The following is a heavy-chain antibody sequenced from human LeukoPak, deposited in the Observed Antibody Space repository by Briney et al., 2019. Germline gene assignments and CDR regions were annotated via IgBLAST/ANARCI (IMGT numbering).Heavy chain of an antibody. CDR1: GFTFDDYT. D-gene: IGHD2-21*01. CDR3: AKATTRKVVVIAIFDY. V-gene: IGHV3-43*01. Sequence: GGSLRLSCAASGFTFDDYTMHWVRQAPGKGLEWVSLISWDGGSTYYADSVKGRFTISRDNSKNSLYLQMNSLRTEDTALYYCAKATTRKVVVIAIFDYWGQGTLVTVSS. CDR2: ISWDGGST. J-gene: IGHJ4*02.